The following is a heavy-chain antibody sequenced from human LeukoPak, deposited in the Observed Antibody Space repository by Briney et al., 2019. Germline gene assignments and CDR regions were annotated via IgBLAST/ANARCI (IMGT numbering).Heavy chain of an antibody. J-gene: IGHJ4*02. Sequence: ASVKVSCKASGYTFTGYYMHWVRQAPGQGLEWMGWINPNSGGTNYAQKFQGRVTMTRDTSTSTAYMELSRLRSDDTAVYYCARGTERVAGTLYWGQGTLVTVSS. CDR2: INPNSGGT. CDR1: GYTFTGYY. CDR3: ARGTERVAGTLY. D-gene: IGHD6-19*01. V-gene: IGHV1-2*02.